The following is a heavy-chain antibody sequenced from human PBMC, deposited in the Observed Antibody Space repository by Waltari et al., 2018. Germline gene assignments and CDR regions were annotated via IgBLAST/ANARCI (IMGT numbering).Heavy chain of an antibody. J-gene: IGHJ6*02. V-gene: IGHV3-73*02. D-gene: IGHD6-19*01. CDR3: AREWVEGV. CDR1: GFPFSGAA. CDR2: IRSKGNNYVT. Sequence: EVRLVESGGGLVQPGGSLRLSCLGSGFPFSGAAINWVRQAPGKGVEWVGRIRSKGNNYVTQYGESVKGRFTISRDDAKDSLFLQMSSLRVEDTAMYYCAREWVEGVWGQGTTVTVSS.